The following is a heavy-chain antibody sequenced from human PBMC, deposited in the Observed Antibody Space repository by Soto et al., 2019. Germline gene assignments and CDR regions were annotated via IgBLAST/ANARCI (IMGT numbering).Heavy chain of an antibody. Sequence: LRLSCAASGFTFSSYAMSWVRQAPGKGLEWVSAISGSGGSTYYADSVTGRFTISRDNSKNTLYLQMNSLRAEDTAVYYCAKGYIQSVLTPLDQWGQGTLVTVSS. CDR2: ISGSGGST. D-gene: IGHD1-20*01. CDR3: AKGYIQSVLTPLDQ. J-gene: IGHJ4*02. V-gene: IGHV3-23*01. CDR1: GFTFSSYA.